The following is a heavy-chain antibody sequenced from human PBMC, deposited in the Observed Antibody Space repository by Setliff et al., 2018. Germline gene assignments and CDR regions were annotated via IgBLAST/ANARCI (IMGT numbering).Heavy chain of an antibody. CDR3: ASDGQGNYNFWSGSYYYYGMDV. J-gene: IGHJ6*02. D-gene: IGHD3-3*01. CDR2: ISAYNGNT. Sequence: ASVKVSCKAFGYTFTSYGISWVRQAPGQGLEWMGWISAYNGNTNYAQKLQGRVTMTTDTSTSTAYMELRSLRSDDTAVYYCASDGQGNYNFWSGSYYYYGMDVWGQGTTVTVS. CDR1: GYTFTSYG. V-gene: IGHV1-18*01.